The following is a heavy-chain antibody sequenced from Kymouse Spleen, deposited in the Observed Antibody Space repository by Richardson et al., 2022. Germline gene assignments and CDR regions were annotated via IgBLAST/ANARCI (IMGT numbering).Heavy chain of an antibody. J-gene: IGHJ6*02. CDR3: AKDKDSSSWSSLLLLLRYGR. CDR1: GFTFSSYA. V-gene: IGHV3-23*04. CDR2: ISGSGGST. D-gene: IGHD6-13*01. Sequence: EVQLVESGGGLVQPGGSLRLSCAASGFTFSSYAMSWVRQAPGKGLEWVSAISGSGGSTYYADSVKGRFTISRDNSKNTLYLQMNSLRAEDTAVYYCAKDKDSSSWSSLLLLLRYGRLGPRDHGHRLL.